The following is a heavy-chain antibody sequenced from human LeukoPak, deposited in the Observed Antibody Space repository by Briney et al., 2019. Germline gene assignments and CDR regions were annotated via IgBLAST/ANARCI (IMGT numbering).Heavy chain of an antibody. D-gene: IGHD5-18*01. CDR2: ISNSADTI. Sequence: PGGSLRLSCAASGFAFSDHYMSWIRQAPGKGLDWASYISNSADTIYYADSVKGRFTISRDNAKRSVFLHMSSLRAEDTAVYYCASGYTYGYVQSFDYWGQGTLVTVSS. CDR3: ASGYTYGYVQSFDY. V-gene: IGHV3-11*01. CDR1: GFAFSDHY. J-gene: IGHJ4*02.